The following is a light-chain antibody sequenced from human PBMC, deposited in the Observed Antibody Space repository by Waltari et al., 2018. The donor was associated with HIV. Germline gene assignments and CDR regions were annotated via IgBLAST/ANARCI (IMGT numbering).Light chain of an antibody. J-gene: IGLJ3*02. CDR1: SCDVGGSKF. Sequence: QSALTQPPSASVYPGQSVTIYCTETSCDVGGSKFVSWYHQHPGKAPKLMIYEVNKRPSGVPDRFSGSKSANTASLTVSGLQADDEADYYCNSYAGSNNWVFGGGTKLTVL. CDR2: EVN. CDR3: NSYAGSNNWV. V-gene: IGLV2-8*01.